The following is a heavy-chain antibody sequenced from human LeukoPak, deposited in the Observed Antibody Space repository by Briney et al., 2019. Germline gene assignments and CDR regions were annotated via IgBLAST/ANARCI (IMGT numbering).Heavy chain of an antibody. CDR1: VGSISSSSYY. D-gene: IGHD6-6*01. Sequence: SETLSLTCSVSVGSISSSSYYWGWIRQPPGKGLEWIGSIYYSGSTYYNPSLKSRVTISVDTSKNQFSLKVSSVTAADTAVYYCAREKYSPGAVDYWGQGSLVTVSS. J-gene: IGHJ4*02. V-gene: IGHV4-39*01. CDR3: AREKYSPGAVDY. CDR2: IYYSGST.